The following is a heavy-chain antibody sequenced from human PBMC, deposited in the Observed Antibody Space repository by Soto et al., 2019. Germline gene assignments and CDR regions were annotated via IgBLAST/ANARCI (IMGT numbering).Heavy chain of an antibody. CDR2: ISAYNGNT. D-gene: IGHD3-22*01. CDR3: ARDLVYYYDSSGFYSYFQY. Sequence: QVQLVQSGAEVKKPGASVKVSCNTSGYTFTNYGITWVRQAPGQGLEWMGWISAYNGNTGYTQKLQGRVTITTDTSTSTAYMELRSLRSDDTAVYYCARDLVYYYDSSGFYSYFQYWGQGTLVTVSS. J-gene: IGHJ1*01. CDR1: GYTFTNYG. V-gene: IGHV1-18*01.